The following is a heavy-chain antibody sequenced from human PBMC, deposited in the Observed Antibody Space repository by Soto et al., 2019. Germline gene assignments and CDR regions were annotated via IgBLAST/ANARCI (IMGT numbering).Heavy chain of an antibody. CDR2: ISSSSSHI. CDR3: AREGKLIVVVPAATDSFDI. Sequence: SLRLSCAASGFTFSSYSMNWVRQAPGKGLEWVSSISSSSSHIYYADSVKGRFTISRDNAKNSLYLQMNSLRAEDTAVYYCAREGKLIVVVPAATDSFDIWGQGTMVTVSS. CDR1: GFTFSSYS. V-gene: IGHV3-21*01. J-gene: IGHJ3*02. D-gene: IGHD2-2*01.